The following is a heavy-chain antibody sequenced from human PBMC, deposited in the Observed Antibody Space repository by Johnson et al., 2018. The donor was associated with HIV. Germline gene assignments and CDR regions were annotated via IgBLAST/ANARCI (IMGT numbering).Heavy chain of an antibody. CDR2: ISYDGSSK. CDR1: EFTFGRFS. J-gene: IGHJ3*02. D-gene: IGHD6-13*01. V-gene: IGHV3-30*07. CDR3: AREIIAAADDI. Sequence: QVRLVESGGGVVQPGRSLRLSCAAPEFTFGRFSLHCVRQPPGKGLEWVSLISYDGSSKCHADSVKGRFTISRDNAKNSLYLQMNSLRAEDTAVYYCAREIIAAADDIWGQGTMVTVSS.